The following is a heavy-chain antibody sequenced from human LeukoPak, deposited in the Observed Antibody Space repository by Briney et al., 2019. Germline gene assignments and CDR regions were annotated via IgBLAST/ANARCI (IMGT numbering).Heavy chain of an antibody. J-gene: IGHJ4*02. CDR3: SRVGPGGAGAFDY. CDR1: GFTFRNDW. Sequence: GGSLRLSCAASGFTFRNDWMSWVRQAPGKGLEWVANVKQDGSEKDYVDCVKGRFTISRDNAKNLFYLQMNSLRTEDTAVYYRSRVGPGGAGAFDYWGQGTLVTVSS. D-gene: IGHD6-13*01. V-gene: IGHV3-7*01. CDR2: VKQDGSEK.